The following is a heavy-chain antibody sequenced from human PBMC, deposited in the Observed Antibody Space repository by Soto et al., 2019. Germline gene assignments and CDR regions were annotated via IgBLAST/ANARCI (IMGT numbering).Heavy chain of an antibody. D-gene: IGHD4-17*01. Sequence: LRLSCAASGFTFDDYAMHWVRQAPGKGLEWVSGISWNSGSIGYADSVKGRFTISRDNAKNSLYLQMNSLRAEDTALYYCAKGDYGDYYYYYMDVWGKGTTVTVSS. CDR1: GFTFDDYA. V-gene: IGHV3-9*01. J-gene: IGHJ6*03. CDR3: AKGDYGDYYYYYMDV. CDR2: ISWNSGSI.